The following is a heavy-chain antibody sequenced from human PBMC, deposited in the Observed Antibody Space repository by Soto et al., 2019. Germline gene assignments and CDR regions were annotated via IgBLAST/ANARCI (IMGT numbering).Heavy chain of an antibody. J-gene: IGHJ3*02. D-gene: IGHD6-6*01. CDR2: IIPIFGTA. CDR3: ARGGQLARWGDDAFDI. V-gene: IGHV1-69*13. CDR1: GGTFSSYA. Sequence: GASVKVSCKASGGTFSSYAISWVRQAPGQGLEWMGGIIPIFGTANYAQKFQGRVTITADESTSTAYMELSSLRSEDTAVYYCARGGQLARWGDDAFDIWGQGTMVTVSS.